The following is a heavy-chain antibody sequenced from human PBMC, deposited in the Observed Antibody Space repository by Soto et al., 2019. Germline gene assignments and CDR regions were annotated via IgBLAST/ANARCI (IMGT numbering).Heavy chain of an antibody. J-gene: IGHJ3*02. V-gene: IGHV3-7*05. Sequence: EEQLVESGGGLVQPGGSLRLSCAASGFSFSSYWMTWVRQAPGKGLEWVANIKRDGSGGSYLDSVRGRFTVSRDNVRNSLYRQMDSLRAADTALYYCAREVFPGSSSTLYLDAFDIWGQGTMVNVSS. CDR2: IKRDGSGG. CDR1: GFSFSSYW. CDR3: AREVFPGSSSTLYLDAFDI. D-gene: IGHD3-10*01.